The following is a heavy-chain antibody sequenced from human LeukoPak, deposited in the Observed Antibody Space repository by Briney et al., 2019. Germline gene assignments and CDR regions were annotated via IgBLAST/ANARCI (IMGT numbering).Heavy chain of an antibody. D-gene: IGHD3-9*01. V-gene: IGHV1-69*01. CDR1: GGTFSSYA. J-gene: IGHJ5*02. CDR3: ASADRDGYFDFS. CDR2: IIPIFGTA. Sequence: ASVKVSCKASGGTFSSYAISWVRQAPGQGLEWMGGIIPIFGTANYAQKFQGRVTITADESTSTAYMELSSLRSEDTAVYYCASADRDGYFDFSWGQGTLVTVSS.